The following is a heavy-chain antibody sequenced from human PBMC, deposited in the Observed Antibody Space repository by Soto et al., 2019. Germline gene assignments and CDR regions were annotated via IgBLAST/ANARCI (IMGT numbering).Heavy chain of an antibody. V-gene: IGHV1-69*13. CDR2: IIPIFGTA. CDR1: GGTFSSYA. CDR3: ARVGYSGYDPYYYGMDV. D-gene: IGHD5-12*01. J-gene: IGHJ6*02. Sequence: GASVKVSCKASGGTFSSYAISWVRQAPGQGLEWMGGIIPIFGTANYAQKFQGRVTITADESTSTAYMELSSLTSEDTAVYYCARVGYSGYDPYYYGMDVWGQGTTVTVSS.